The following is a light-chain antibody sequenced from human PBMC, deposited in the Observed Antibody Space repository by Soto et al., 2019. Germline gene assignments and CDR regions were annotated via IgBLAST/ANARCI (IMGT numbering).Light chain of an antibody. J-gene: IGKJ1*01. CDR2: KAS. V-gene: IGKV1-5*03. Sequence: DIQMTQSPSTLSASVGDRVTITCRASQSISSWLAWYQQKPGKAPKLLIYKASSLESGVPSRFSGSGSGTEFPLTISSLQPDDFATYYCQQYTGTFGQGTKVEIK. CDR3: QQYTGT. CDR1: QSISSW.